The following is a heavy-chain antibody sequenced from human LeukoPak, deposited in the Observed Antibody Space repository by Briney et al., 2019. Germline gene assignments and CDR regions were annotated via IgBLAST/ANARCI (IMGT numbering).Heavy chain of an antibody. V-gene: IGHV1-8*01. CDR2: MNPNSGDT. CDR1: GYTFTSTE. J-gene: IGHJ6*02. Sequence: ASVKVSCKASGYTFTSTEIMWVRQATGQGLEWMGWMNPNSGDTGYAQKFQGRVTMTRDTSTSTAYMELSRLGFEDTAVHYCARAPRQLSYYYGVDVWGQGTTVTVSS. CDR3: ARAPRQLSYYYGVDV. D-gene: IGHD5-18*01.